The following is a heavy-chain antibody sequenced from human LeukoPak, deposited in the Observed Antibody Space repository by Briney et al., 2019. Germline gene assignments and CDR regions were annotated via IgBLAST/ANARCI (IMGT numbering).Heavy chain of an antibody. J-gene: IGHJ4*02. V-gene: IGHV4-34*01. CDR1: GGSFSGYY. CDR3: ARLLVGGTSRGFDY. D-gene: IGHD1-1*01. CDR2: INHSAST. Sequence: SETLSLTCAAYGGSFSGYYWSWIRQPPGKGLEWIGAINHSASTNYNPSLESRLTISVKTSNNHFSLQQRTLTSADATVYYFARLLVGGTSRGFDYWGEGTLVTVS.